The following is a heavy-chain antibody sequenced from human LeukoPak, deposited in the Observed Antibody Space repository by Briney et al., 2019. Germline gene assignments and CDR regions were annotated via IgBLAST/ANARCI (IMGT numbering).Heavy chain of an antibody. Sequence: GASVKVSCKASGYTFTSYAMNWVRQAPGQGLEWMGWINTNTGNPTYAQGFTGRFVFSLDTSVSTAYLQISSLKAEDTAVYYCARSLGYCSGTSCYKGGYYYYYGMDVWGQGTTVTVSS. J-gene: IGHJ6*02. CDR3: ARSLGYCSGTSCYKGGYYYYYGMDV. CDR1: GYTFTSYA. D-gene: IGHD2-2*02. CDR2: INTNTGNP. V-gene: IGHV7-4-1*02.